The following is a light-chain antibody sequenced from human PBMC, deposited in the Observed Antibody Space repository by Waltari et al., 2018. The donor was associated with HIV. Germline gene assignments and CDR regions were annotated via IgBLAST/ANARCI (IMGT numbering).Light chain of an antibody. CDR3: QSADSSGTYVV. CDR1: ALPKQY. J-gene: IGLJ2*01. Sequence: SYELTQPPSVSVSPGQTARITCSGDALPKQYAYWYQQKPGQAPVLVIYKDSERPSGIPERGSGSSSGTTVTLTISGVQAEDEADYYCQSADSSGTYVVFGGGTKLTVL. CDR2: KDS. V-gene: IGLV3-25*03.